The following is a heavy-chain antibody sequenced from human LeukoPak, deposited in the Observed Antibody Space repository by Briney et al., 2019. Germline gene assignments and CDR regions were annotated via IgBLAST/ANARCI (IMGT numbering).Heavy chain of an antibody. CDR2: INPNIGTT. Sequence: GASVKVSCKASGYTFTDHTIHWVRQAPGQGLEWMGWINPNIGTTNYAKRFQGRLTVTRDTSINTAFMGLSSLNPDDTAVFYCARRYDSRGPVTFDFWGQGTLVIVSS. D-gene: IGHD3-22*01. CDR3: ARRYDSRGPVTFDF. CDR1: GYTFTDHT. J-gene: IGHJ3*01. V-gene: IGHV1-2*02.